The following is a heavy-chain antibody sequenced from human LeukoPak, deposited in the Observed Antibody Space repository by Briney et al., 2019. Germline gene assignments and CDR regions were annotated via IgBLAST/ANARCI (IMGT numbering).Heavy chain of an antibody. D-gene: IGHD1-14*01. V-gene: IGHV3-74*03. Sequence: GGSLRLSCATSGFALSSDWMHWVRQAPGKGLVWVSRINSDGSDTTYADSVKGRFTISRDNAKNTLFLHMNSLRAEDTAVYYCARDLGYYWGQGTQVTVSS. CDR3: ARDLGYY. CDR1: GFALSSDW. CDR2: INSDGSDT. J-gene: IGHJ4*02.